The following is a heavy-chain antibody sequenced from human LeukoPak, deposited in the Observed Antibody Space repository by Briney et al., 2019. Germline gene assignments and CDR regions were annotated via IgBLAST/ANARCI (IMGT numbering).Heavy chain of an antibody. CDR1: GGSISSSSYY. J-gene: IGHJ4*02. CDR2: IYYSGST. D-gene: IGHD6-19*01. Sequence: SETLSLTCTVSGGSISSSSYYWGWIRQPPGKGLEWIGSIYYSGSTYYNPSLKSRVTISVDTSKNQFSLKLSSVTAADTAAYYCARPGYSSGWYFDYWGQGTLVTVSS. V-gene: IGHV4-39*01. CDR3: ARPGYSSGWYFDY.